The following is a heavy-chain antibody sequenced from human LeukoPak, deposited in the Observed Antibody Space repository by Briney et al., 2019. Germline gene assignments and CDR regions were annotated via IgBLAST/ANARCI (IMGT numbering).Heavy chain of an antibody. CDR2: ISSSGSTI. V-gene: IGHV3-48*03. CDR1: GFTFSSYE. D-gene: IGHD3-22*01. Sequence: GGSLRLSCAASGFTFSSYEMHWVRQAPGKGLEWVSYISSSGSTIYYADSVKGRFTISRDNSKNTLYLQMNSLRAEDTAVYYCAKDQGNYYDSSGYYTFDYWGQGTLVTVSS. CDR3: AKDQGNYYDSSGYYTFDY. J-gene: IGHJ4*02.